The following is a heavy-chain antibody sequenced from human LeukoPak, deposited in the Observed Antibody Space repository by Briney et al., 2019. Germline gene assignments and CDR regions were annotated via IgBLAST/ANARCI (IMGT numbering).Heavy chain of an antibody. D-gene: IGHD5-24*01. CDR1: GGSISSYY. CDR2: IYYSGST. J-gene: IGHJ4*02. CDR3: ARHSRDGYNFDDY. V-gene: IGHV4-59*08. Sequence: SETLSLTCTVSGGSISSYYWSWIRQPPGKGLEWIGYIYYSGSTNYNPSLKSRVTISVDTSKNQFSLKLSSVTAADTAVHYCARHSRDGYNFDDYWGQGTLVTVSS.